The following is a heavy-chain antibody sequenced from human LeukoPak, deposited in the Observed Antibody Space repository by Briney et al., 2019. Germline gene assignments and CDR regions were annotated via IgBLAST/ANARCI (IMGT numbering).Heavy chain of an antibody. J-gene: IGHJ4*02. Sequence: PSETLSLTCDVSGGSCDDYYCSWIRQPPGKGLEWIGEIHPHGIFYYNSSLMSRVTISIDTSKSQFSLRLTSVTAADTAIYYCSRGRDRSKAGDHWGQGRLVTVSS. CDR1: GGSCDDYY. D-gene: IGHD5-24*01. CDR3: SRGRDRSKAGDH. CDR2: IHPHGIF. V-gene: IGHV4-34*01.